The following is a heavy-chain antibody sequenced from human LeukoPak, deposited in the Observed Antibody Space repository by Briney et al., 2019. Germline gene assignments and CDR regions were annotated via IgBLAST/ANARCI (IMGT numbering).Heavy chain of an antibody. V-gene: IGHV1-69*05. Sequence: GASVKVSCKASGGTFSSYAISWVRQAPGQGLEWMGRIIPIFGTANYAQKFQGRVTITTDESTSTAYMELSSLRSEDTAVYYCARTPSLGMQLWLETWGQGTLVTVSS. CDR3: ARTPSLGMQLWLET. CDR2: IIPIFGTA. D-gene: IGHD5-18*01. J-gene: IGHJ5*02. CDR1: GGTFSSYA.